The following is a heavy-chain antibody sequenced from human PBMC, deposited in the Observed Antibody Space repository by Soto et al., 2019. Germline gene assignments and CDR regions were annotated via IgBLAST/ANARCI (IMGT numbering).Heavy chain of an antibody. Sequence: TSDTMSLTRAVAGFSMGSLSLWSGVRQPPGKGLEWIGEIYHSGSTNYNPSLKSRVTISVDKSKNQFSLKLSSVTAADTAVYYCARSYTQLVSRASGGAYSFDSWGQGTLVTVS. CDR1: GFSMGSLSL. J-gene: IGHJ4*02. V-gene: IGHV4-4*02. D-gene: IGHD3-16*02. CDR2: IYHSGST. CDR3: ARSYTQLVSRASGGAYSFDS.